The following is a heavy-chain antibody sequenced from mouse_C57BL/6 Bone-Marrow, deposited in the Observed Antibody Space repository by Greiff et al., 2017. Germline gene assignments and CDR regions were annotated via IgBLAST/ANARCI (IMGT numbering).Heavy chain of an antibody. J-gene: IGHJ2*01. CDR3: ARFWYDY. D-gene: IGHD1-1*02. Sequence: QVQLQQSGPELVKPGASVKISCKASGYAFSSSWMNWVKQRPGKGLEWIGRIYPGDGDTNYNGKFKGKATLTADKSSSTAYMQLSSLTSEDSAVYFCARFWYDYWGQGTTLTGSS. CDR2: IYPGDGDT. V-gene: IGHV1-82*01. CDR1: GYAFSSSW.